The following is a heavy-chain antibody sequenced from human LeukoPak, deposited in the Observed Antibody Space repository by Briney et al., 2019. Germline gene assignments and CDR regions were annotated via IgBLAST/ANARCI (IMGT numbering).Heavy chain of an antibody. CDR2: IIPIFGTA. CDR1: GGTFSSYA. Sequence: SVKVSCKASGGTFSSYAISWVRQAPGQGLEWMGGIIPIFGTANYAQKFQGRVTITADESTSTAYMELSSLRSEDTAVYYCARGFGATVTIVYYFDYWGQGTLVTVSS. J-gene: IGHJ4*02. V-gene: IGHV1-69*13. D-gene: IGHD4-17*01. CDR3: ARGFGATVTIVYYFDY.